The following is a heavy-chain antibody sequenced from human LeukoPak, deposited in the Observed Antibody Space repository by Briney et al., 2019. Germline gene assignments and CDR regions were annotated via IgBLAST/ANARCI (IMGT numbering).Heavy chain of an antibody. J-gene: IGHJ3*02. V-gene: IGHV3-20*04. CDR3: ARDYTSPDAFDI. CDR1: GFTFDDYG. Sequence: GGSLRLSCAASGFTFDDYGMSWVRQAPGKGLEWVSGINWNGGSTGYADSVKGRFTISRDSAKNSLYLQMNSLRAEDTALYYCARDYTSPDAFDIRGQGTMVTVSS. CDR2: INWNGGST. D-gene: IGHD2-2*02.